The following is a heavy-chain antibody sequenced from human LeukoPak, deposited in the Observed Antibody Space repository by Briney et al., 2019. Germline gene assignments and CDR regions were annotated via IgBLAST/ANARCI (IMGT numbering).Heavy chain of an antibody. CDR1: GFTFSSYA. CDR2: ISGSGGST. CDR3: AKDLSPYPIGDGFFDY. Sequence: QPGGSLRLSCAASGFTFSSYAMSWVRQAPGKGLEWVSAISGSGGSTYYADSVKGRFTISRDNSKNTLYLQMNSLRAEDTAVYYCAKDLSPYPIGDGFFDYWGQGTLVTVSS. D-gene: IGHD3-10*01. V-gene: IGHV3-23*01. J-gene: IGHJ4*02.